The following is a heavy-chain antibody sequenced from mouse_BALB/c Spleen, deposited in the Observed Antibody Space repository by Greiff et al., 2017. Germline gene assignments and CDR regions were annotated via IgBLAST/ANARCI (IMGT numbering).Heavy chain of an antibody. CDR1: GFNINDTY. J-gene: IGHJ4*01. D-gene: IGHD2-5*01. V-gene: IGHV14-3*02. Sequence: EVQLQQSGAELVKPGASVKLSCTASGFNINDTYMHWVKQRPEQGLEWIGRIDPANGNTKYDPKFQGKATITADTSSNTAYLQLSSLTSEDTAVYYCARDSNYEGYAMDYWGQGTSVTVSS. CDR2: IDPANGNT. CDR3: ARDSNYEGYAMDY.